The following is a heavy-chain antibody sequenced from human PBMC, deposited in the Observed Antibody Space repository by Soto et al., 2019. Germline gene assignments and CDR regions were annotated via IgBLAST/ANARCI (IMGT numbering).Heavy chain of an antibody. Sequence: QITLKESGPTLVKPTQTLTLTCTFSGFSLSTSGVGVGWIRQPPGKALEWLALIYWDDDKRYSPSLKSRLTITKDASKTQVVLTMTNMDPVDTATYYCAHVVTRLWYFDLWGRGTLVTVSS. CDR3: AHVVTRLWYFDL. CDR2: IYWDDDK. V-gene: IGHV2-5*02. CDR1: GFSLSTSGVG. J-gene: IGHJ2*01. D-gene: IGHD2-21*02.